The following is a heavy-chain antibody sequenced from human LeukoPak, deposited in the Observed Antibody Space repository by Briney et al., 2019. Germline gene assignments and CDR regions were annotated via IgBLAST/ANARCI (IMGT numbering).Heavy chain of an antibody. CDR2: ISVNNGGA. CDR1: GSTFTTCR. V-gene: IGHV1-18*01. CDR3: ATATQPRGYFLH. D-gene: IGHD2-2*01. J-gene: IGHJ1*01. Sequence: AWVTLCFPGAGSTFTTCRFTWVRQAPGQSLEWMGWISVNNGGANYAQSFQDRVTVTRDTSTNTAYLELRSLRSDDTAIIYCATATQPRGYFLHWGQGTLVTVSS.